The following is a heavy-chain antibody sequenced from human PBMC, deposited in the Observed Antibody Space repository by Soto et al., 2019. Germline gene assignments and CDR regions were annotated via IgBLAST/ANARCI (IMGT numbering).Heavy chain of an antibody. J-gene: IGHJ4*02. V-gene: IGHV3-21*01. CDR3: ARDPAYSSSGLFDY. D-gene: IGHD6-6*01. Sequence: PGGSLRLSCAASRFTFSSYSMNWVRQAPGKGLEWVSSISSSSSYIYYADSVKGRFTISRDNAKNPLYLQMNSLRAEDTAVYYCARDPAYSSSGLFDYWGQGTLVTVSS. CDR2: ISSSSSYI. CDR1: RFTFSSYS.